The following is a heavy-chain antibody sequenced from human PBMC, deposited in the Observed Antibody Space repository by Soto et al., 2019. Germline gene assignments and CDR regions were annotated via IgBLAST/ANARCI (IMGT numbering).Heavy chain of an antibody. D-gene: IGHD2-15*01. J-gene: IGHJ3*02. V-gene: IGHV1-8*01. CDR3: ARECSGGSCYSGAAAFDI. CDR2: MNPNSGNT. Sequence: ASVKVSCKASGYTFTSYDINWVRQATGQGLEWMGWMNPNSGNTGYAQKFQGRVTMTRNTSISTAYMELSSLRSEDTAVYYCARECSGGSCYSGAAAFDIWGQGTMVTVS. CDR1: GYTFTSYD.